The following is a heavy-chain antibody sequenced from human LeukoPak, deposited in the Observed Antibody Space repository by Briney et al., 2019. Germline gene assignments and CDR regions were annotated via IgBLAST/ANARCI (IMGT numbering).Heavy chain of an antibody. D-gene: IGHD1-1*01. J-gene: IGHJ6*03. CDR1: GFTFSSYE. Sequence: GGSLRLSCAASGFTFSSYEMNWVRQAPGKGLEWVSAISGSGGSTYYADSVKGRFTISRDNSKNTLYLQMNSLRAEDTAVYYCAKNRWVPLIRTYPDYMDAWGKGTTVTVSS. CDR2: ISGSGGST. V-gene: IGHV3-23*01. CDR3: AKNRWVPLIRTYPDYMDA.